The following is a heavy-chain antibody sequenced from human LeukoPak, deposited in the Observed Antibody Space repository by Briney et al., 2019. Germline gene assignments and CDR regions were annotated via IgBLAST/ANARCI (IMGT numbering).Heavy chain of an antibody. CDR1: GGSISSYY. J-gene: IGHJ5*01. CDR3: ARQSRATGTLDS. V-gene: IGHV4-59*08. CDR2: IYYSGST. Sequence: SEALSLTCTASGGSISSYYWSWIRQPPGKGLEWIGYIYYSGSTNYNPSLKSRVTISLDTSKNQFSLKLSSVTAADTAVYYCARQSRATGTLDSWGQGTLVTVSS. D-gene: IGHD6-13*01.